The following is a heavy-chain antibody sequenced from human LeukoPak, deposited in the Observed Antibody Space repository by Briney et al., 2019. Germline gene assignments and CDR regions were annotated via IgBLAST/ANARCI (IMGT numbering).Heavy chain of an antibody. J-gene: IGHJ5*02. CDR2: IHHSGNS. CDR3: TRGHWGLQS. CDR1: GASVTDYY. Sequence: SDTLSLTCTVSGASVTDYYWSWIRQSPGKGLEWISYIHHSGNSDYNPSLRSRITTSLDTSNNQFSLNLISVTAADTAVYYCTRGHWGLQSWSQGTLVTVSS. V-gene: IGHV4-59*02. D-gene: IGHD7-27*01.